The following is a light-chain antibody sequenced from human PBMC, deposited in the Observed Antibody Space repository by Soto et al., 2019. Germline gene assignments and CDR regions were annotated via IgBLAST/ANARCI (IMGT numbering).Light chain of an antibody. J-gene: IGKJ2*01. CDR1: QSISSW. CDR2: DAS. V-gene: IGKV1-5*01. Sequence: DIQMTQSPSTLSASVGDRVTITCRASQSISSWLAWYQQKPGKAPKLLIYDASSLESGVPSRFSGSGSGTEFTLTISSLQPDDFATYYCQQYNSYSPYTFGQGIKLEI. CDR3: QQYNSYSPYT.